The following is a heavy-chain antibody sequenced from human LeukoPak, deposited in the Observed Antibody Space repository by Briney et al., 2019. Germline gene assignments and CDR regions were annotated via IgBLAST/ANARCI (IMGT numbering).Heavy chain of an antibody. V-gene: IGHV1-69*01. CDR2: IIPIFSTA. CDR3: ARVGPHSYDSSGYDLGLAI. J-gene: IGHJ3*02. D-gene: IGHD3-22*01. CDR1: GGTFSSYA. Sequence: SVKVSCKASGGTFSSYAISWVRQAPEQGLEWMGGIIPIFSTANYAQKFQGRVTITADESTSTAYMELSSLRSEDTAVYYCARVGPHSYDSSGYDLGLAIWREGTMVTVSS.